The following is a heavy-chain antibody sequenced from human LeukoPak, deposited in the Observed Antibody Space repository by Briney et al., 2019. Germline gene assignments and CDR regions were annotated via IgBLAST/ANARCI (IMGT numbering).Heavy chain of an antibody. CDR2: INPNSGGT. J-gene: IGHJ4*02. D-gene: IGHD4-17*01. CDR3: AREEVYGDYDY. CDR1: GYTFTGYY. Sequence: ASVKVSCKASGYTFTGYYMHWVRQAPGQGLEWMGWINPNSGGTNYAQKFQGWVTITRDTSASTAYMELSSLRSEDTAVYYCAREEVYGDYDYWGQGTLVTVSS. V-gene: IGHV1-2*04.